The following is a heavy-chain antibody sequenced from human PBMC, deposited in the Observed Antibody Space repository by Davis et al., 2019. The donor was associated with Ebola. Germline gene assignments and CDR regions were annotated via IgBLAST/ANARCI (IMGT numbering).Heavy chain of an antibody. D-gene: IGHD6-6*01. Sequence: GESLKISCAASGFTFSSYWMSWVRQAPGKGLEWVANIKQDGSEKYYVDSVKGRFTISRDNSKNTLYLQMNSLRAEDTAVYYCAKDLAPRQLVDYYGMDVWGQGTTVTVSS. CDR2: IKQDGSEK. J-gene: IGHJ6*02. CDR3: AKDLAPRQLVDYYGMDV. V-gene: IGHV3-7*01. CDR1: GFTFSSYW.